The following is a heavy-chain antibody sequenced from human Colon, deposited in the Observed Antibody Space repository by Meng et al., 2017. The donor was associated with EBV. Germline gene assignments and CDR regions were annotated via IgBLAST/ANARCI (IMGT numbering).Heavy chain of an antibody. CDR1: VTSISTSNW. V-gene: IGHV4-4*02. Sequence: QVRRQESGAGLVKPSGTLSLTCAVSVTSISTSNWWSWIRQSPGEGLEWIGAIYHNGQTNYNPSLKSRVSMSVDESKNEFSLNLKSVTAADTAVYYCARDGGVTHIPWGQGVLVTVSS. J-gene: IGHJ5*02. D-gene: IGHD2-8*02. CDR3: ARDGGVTHIP. CDR2: IYHNGQT.